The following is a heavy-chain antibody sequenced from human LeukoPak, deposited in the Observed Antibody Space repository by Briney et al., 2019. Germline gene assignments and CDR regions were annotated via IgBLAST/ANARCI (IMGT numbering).Heavy chain of an antibody. CDR2: INPSGGST. Sequence: ASVKVSCKASGYTFTNYYIHWVRQAPGQGLERMGIINPSGGSTSYAQKFQGRVTMTRDTSTSTVYMELSSLRSEDTAVYYCAREVGPSGYSSGSGGYWGQGTLVTVSS. V-gene: IGHV1-46*01. CDR3: AREVGPSGYSSGSGGY. CDR1: GYTFTNYY. D-gene: IGHD6-19*01. J-gene: IGHJ4*02.